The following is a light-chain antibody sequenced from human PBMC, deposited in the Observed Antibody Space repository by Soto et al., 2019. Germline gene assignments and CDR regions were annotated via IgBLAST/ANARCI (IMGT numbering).Light chain of an antibody. V-gene: IGKV1-5*01. Sequence: IQLTQSPSTLPASVGDRVTLTCRASQSISNWLAWYQQKPGTAPKLLIYHASILETAVPSRFSGNGSGTEFTLTISSLQHGDFATYYCQQYNSYSFGQGSRVEIK. CDR1: QSISNW. J-gene: IGKJ1*01. CDR2: HAS. CDR3: QQYNSYS.